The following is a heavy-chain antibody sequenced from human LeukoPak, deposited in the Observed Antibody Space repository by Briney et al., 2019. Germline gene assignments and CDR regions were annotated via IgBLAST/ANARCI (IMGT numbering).Heavy chain of an antibody. D-gene: IGHD1-26*01. V-gene: IGHV1-8*01. Sequence: ASVKVSCKASGYTFSDYDINWVRQATGQGLEWMGWINPNSGNAGYAQKFQGRVTMTRNTSISTAYTELSSLRSEDTAVYYCARALAWGGSSYSYYYMDVWDKGTTVTVSS. CDR3: ARALAWGGSSYSYYYMDV. CDR2: INPNSGNA. CDR1: GYTFSDYD. J-gene: IGHJ6*03.